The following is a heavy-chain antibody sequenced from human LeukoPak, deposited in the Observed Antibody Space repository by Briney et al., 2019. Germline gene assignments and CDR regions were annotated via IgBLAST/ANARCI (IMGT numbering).Heavy chain of an antibody. Sequence: ASVKVSCKASGYTFTSYGISWVRQAPGQGLEWMGWISAYNGNTNYAQKLQGRVTMTTDTSTSTAYMELRSLRSDDTAVYYCARGGIGRAAAGLGDFGYWGQGTLVTVSS. J-gene: IGHJ4*02. CDR1: GYTFTSYG. V-gene: IGHV1-18*01. CDR3: ARGGIGRAAAGLGDFGY. CDR2: ISAYNGNT. D-gene: IGHD6-13*01.